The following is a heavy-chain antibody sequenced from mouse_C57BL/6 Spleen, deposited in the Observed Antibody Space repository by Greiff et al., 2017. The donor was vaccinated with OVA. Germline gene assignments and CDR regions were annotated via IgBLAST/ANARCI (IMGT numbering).Heavy chain of an antibody. D-gene: IGHD3-2*02. CDR2: IDPSDSYT. J-gene: IGHJ2*01. Sequence: QVQLQQSGAELVKPGASVKLSCKASGYTFTSYWMQWVKQRPGQGLEWIGEIDPSDSYTNYNQKFKGKATLTVDTSSSTAYMQLSSLTSEDSAVYYCAREQLRPPDYWGQGTTLTVSS. CDR1: GYTFTSYW. V-gene: IGHV1-50*01. CDR3: AREQLRPPDY.